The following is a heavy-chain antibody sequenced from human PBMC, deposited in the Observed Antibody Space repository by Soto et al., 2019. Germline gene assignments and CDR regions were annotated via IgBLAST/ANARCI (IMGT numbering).Heavy chain of an antibody. D-gene: IGHD6-13*01. CDR3: ARQDYSTTWYLNY. J-gene: IGHJ4*02. CDR1: GSTFSAFA. CDR2: ISGSAGAT. V-gene: IGHV3-23*01. Sequence: VGSLRLPCAASGSTFSAFAITWVRQAPGKGLELVSVISGSAGATYYADSVKGRFTISRDNSKNTLYLQMNSLRAEDTAVYYCARQDYSTTWYLNYWGQGTLVTVSS.